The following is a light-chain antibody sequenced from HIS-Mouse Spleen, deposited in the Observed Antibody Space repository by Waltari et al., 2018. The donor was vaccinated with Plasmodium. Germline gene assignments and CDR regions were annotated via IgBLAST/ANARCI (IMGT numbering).Light chain of an antibody. Sequence: SYELTQPPSVSVSPGQTARIPCSGDALPKNYAYWYQQKSGQAPVLVIYEDSKRPPGIPERFSGSSSGTMATLTISGAQVEDEADYYCYSTDSSGNHRVFGGGTKLTVL. V-gene: IGLV3-10*01. J-gene: IGLJ3*02. CDR3: YSTDSSGNHRV. CDR2: EDS. CDR1: ALPKNY.